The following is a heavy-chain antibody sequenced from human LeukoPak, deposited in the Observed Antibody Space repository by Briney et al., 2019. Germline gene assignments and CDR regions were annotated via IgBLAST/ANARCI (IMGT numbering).Heavy chain of an antibody. CDR1: GFTFSSYV. CDR3: AKGFGWSFDL. J-gene: IGHJ2*01. D-gene: IGHD3-10*01. CDR2: IRGTGDT. V-gene: IGHV3-23*01. Sequence: GGSLRLSYAASGFTFSSYVMSWVRQAPGKGLEWVSAIRGTGDTYYVDSVKGRLTISRDNSKNTLYLEMNSLRAEDTAVYYCAKGFGWSFDLWGRGTLVTVSS.